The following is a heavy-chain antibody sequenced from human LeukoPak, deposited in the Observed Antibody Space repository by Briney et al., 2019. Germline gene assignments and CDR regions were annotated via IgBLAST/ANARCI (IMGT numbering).Heavy chain of an antibody. Sequence: GGSLRISCTASGFTFSSSAITWVRQAPGKGLEWVSGISGSGSGTYYADFVKGRFTISRDNSKDTMYLEMNSLRAEDTPVYYCAKMNGYMDVWGKGTTVTVSS. CDR2: ISGSGSGT. CDR3: AKMNGYMDV. D-gene: IGHD1-1*01. V-gene: IGHV3-23*01. J-gene: IGHJ6*03. CDR1: GFTFSSSA.